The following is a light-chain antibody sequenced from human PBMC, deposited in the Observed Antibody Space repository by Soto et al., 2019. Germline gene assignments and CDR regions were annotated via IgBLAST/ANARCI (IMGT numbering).Light chain of an antibody. CDR3: SSYTGSSTYV. V-gene: IGLV2-18*02. Sequence: QSALTQPPSVSGSPGQSVTISCTGTSSDVGSYNRVSWYQQPPGTAPKLMIYEVSNRPSGVPDRFSGSKSGNTASLTISGLQADGEADYYCSSYTGSSTYVFGTGTKVTVL. CDR1: SSDVGSYNR. CDR2: EVS. J-gene: IGLJ1*01.